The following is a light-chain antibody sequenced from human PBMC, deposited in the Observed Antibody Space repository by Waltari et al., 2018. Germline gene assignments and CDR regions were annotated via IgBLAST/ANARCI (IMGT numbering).Light chain of an antibody. CDR2: AAS. V-gene: IGKV1-9*01. J-gene: IGKJ4*01. CDR3: QQLNSYPLT. CDR1: QGISSY. Sequence: DIQLTQSPSFLSASVGDRVTITCRASQGISSYLAWYQQKPGKAPKLLIYAASTLQSGVPSRFSGSGSVTAFTLTISSLQPEDFATYYCQQLNSYPLTFGGGTKVEIK.